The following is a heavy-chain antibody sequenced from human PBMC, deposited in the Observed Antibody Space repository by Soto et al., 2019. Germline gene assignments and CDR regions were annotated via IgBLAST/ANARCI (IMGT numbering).Heavy chain of an antibody. CDR3: ARDDSFAFDT. CDR2: IRGTT. Sequence: GGSLRLSCAASGFTFTSYSMNWVRQAPGKGLEWVSYIRGTTHYADSVKGRFTISRDNARSSLYLQMNSLRADDTAVYYCARDDSFAFDTWGQGTMVTGSS. J-gene: IGHJ3*02. V-gene: IGHV3-48*01. CDR1: GFTFTSYS. D-gene: IGHD2-21*01.